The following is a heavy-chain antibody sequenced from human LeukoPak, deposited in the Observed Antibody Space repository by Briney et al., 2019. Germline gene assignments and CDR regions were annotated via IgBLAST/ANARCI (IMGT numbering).Heavy chain of an antibody. D-gene: IGHD3-10*01. J-gene: IGHJ4*02. CDR1: GFTFSSYE. CDR3: ARTYYGSGSYYFDY. CDR2: ISSSAGTI. Sequence: GGSLRLSCAASGFTFSSYEMNWVRQAPGKGLEWGSYISSSAGTIYYADSVKGRFTISRDNAKNSLYLQMNSLRAEDTAVYYCARTYYGSGSYYFDYWGQGTLVTVSS. V-gene: IGHV3-48*03.